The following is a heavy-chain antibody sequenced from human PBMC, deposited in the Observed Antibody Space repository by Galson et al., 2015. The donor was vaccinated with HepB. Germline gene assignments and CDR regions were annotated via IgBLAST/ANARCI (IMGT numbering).Heavy chain of an antibody. CDR3: ARDGGGWYFFDS. D-gene: IGHD6-19*01. J-gene: IGHJ4*02. CDR1: GFTFSSYE. CDR2: TNSRGRNI. Sequence: SLRLSCAASGFTFSSYEMNWVRQAPGKGLEWVSYTNSRGRNIDYADSVKGRFTISRDNAKNLLYLQMNGLRAEDTAVYYCARDGGGWYFFDSWGQGTRVTVSS. V-gene: IGHV3-48*03.